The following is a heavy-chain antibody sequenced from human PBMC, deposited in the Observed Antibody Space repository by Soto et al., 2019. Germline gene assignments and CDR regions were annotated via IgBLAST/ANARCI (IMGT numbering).Heavy chain of an antibody. CDR2: IYYSGST. J-gene: IGHJ6*02. D-gene: IGHD6-13*01. V-gene: IGHV4-59*12. CDR1: GGSISSYY. Sequence: SETLSLTCTDSGGSISSYYWSWIRQPPGKGLEWIGYIYYSGSTNYNPSLKSRVTISVDTSKNQFSLKLSSVTAADTAVYYCARRRYSSSWYPNKYYYYYYGMDVWGQGTTVTVSS. CDR3: ARRRYSSSWYPNKYYYYYYGMDV.